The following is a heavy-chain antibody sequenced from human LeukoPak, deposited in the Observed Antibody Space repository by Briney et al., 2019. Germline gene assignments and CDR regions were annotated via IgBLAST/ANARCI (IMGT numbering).Heavy chain of an antibody. V-gene: IGHV5-51*01. CDR1: GYSLTSYW. J-gene: IGHJ3*02. CDR3: ARRRSDYGDFYAFDI. CDR2: INPGDSDT. Sequence: GESLKISCKGSGYSLTSYWIAWVRQTPGKGLEWMGLINPGDSDTRYSPSFQGQVTISADKSISTAYLQWSSLKASDTAMYYCARRRSDYGDFYAFDIWGQGTMVTVSS. D-gene: IGHD4-17*01.